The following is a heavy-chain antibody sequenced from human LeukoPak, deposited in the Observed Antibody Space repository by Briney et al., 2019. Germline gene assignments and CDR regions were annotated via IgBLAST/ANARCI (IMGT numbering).Heavy chain of an antibody. CDR2: ISYYGSNK. V-gene: IGHV3-30-3*01. CDR1: GFPFNNFA. D-gene: IGHD3-22*01. Sequence: GSLRLSCAASGFPFNNFAMHWVRQAPGKGLEWVALISYYGSNKYYTDSVKGRFTISRDNSKNTLYLQMNSLRAEDTAVYYCARGGYYYDSSGYYDFEYWGQGTLVIVSS. J-gene: IGHJ4*02. CDR3: ARGGYYYDSSGYYDFEY.